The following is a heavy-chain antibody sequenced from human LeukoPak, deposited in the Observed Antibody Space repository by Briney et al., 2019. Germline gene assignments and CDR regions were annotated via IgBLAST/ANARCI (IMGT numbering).Heavy chain of an antibody. CDR1: GFTFSHFW. J-gene: IGHJ3*01. D-gene: IGHD2-15*01. CDR2: LKPDRSDK. CDR3: ATEDRWAFDS. Sequence: GGSLRLSCAASGFTFSHFWMSWVRQTPGKGLEWVANLKPDRSDKYYVDSVRGRFTISRDNAKNSLYLQINSLTAEDTAVYYCATEDRWAFDSWGQGTMVTVSS. V-gene: IGHV3-7*01.